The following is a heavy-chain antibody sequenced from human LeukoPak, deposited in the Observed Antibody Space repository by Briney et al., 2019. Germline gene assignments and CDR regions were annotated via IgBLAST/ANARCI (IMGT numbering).Heavy chain of an antibody. CDR2: MSYDGSNK. Sequence: GGSLRLSCAASGFTFDIYAMHWVRQAPGKGLEWVAVMSYDGSNKYYADSVKGRFTISRDNSQNTVYLQMTSLRVADTAVYYCARDQVQHCSSGRCYVIDNWGPRTLVAVSS. CDR1: GFTFDIYA. V-gene: IGHV3-30*04. CDR3: ARDQVQHCSSGRCYVIDN. J-gene: IGHJ4*02. D-gene: IGHD2-15*01.